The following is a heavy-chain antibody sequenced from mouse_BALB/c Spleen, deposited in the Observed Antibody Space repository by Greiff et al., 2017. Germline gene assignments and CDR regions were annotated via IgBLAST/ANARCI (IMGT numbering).Heavy chain of an antibody. CDR2: IYPGSGST. V-gene: IGHV1S22*01. Sequence: LQQPGSELVRPGASVKLSCKASGYTFTSYWMHWVKQRPGQGLEWIGNIYPGSGSTNYDEKFKSKATLTVDTSSSTAYMQLSSLTSEDSAVYYCTRSGYNGFAYWGQGTLVTVSA. D-gene: IGHD3-1*01. J-gene: IGHJ3*01. CDR3: TRSGYNGFAY. CDR1: GYTFTSYW.